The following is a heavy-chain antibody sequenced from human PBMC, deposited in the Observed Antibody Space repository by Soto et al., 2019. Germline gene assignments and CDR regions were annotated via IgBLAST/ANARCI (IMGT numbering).Heavy chain of an antibody. V-gene: IGHV1-18*04. CDR3: ARGPVAGSDF. D-gene: IGHD6-19*01. Sequence: GASVNVSCKASGYTFTSYGIVWVRQAPGQGLEWMGWISPYSGETRYAEKFQDRVTLTTDTSTKTAYMDLRNLKSDDTAVYWCARGPVAGSDFWGQGTLVTVSS. CDR2: ISPYSGET. J-gene: IGHJ4*02. CDR1: GYTFTSYG.